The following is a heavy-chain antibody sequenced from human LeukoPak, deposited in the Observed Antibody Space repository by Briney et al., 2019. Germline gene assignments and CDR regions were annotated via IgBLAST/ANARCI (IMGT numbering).Heavy chain of an antibody. CDR3: ARDKGVRYLDY. J-gene: IGHJ4*02. D-gene: IGHD1-1*01. V-gene: IGHV4-61*02. CDR1: GGSISSGSYH. CDR2: IYTSGST. Sequence: SQTLSLTCTVSGGSISSGSYHWSWIRQPAGKGLEWIGRIYTSGSTNYNPSLKSRVTISVDTSKNQFSLKLSSVTAADTAVYYCARDKGVRYLDYWGQGTLVTVSS.